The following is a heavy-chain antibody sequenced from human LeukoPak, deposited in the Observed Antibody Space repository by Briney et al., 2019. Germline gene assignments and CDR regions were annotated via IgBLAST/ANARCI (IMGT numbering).Heavy chain of an antibody. D-gene: IGHD2-21*02. CDR3: AREGFEVVTAIVRVYYYGMDV. CDR1: GYTLTSYG. Sequence: GASVKVSCKASGYTLTSYGISWVRQAPGHRLEWMGWISAYNVNTNYAQKLQGRVTMTTDTSTSTAYMELRSLRSDDTAVYYCAREGFEVVTAIVRVYYYGMDVWGQGTTVTVSS. J-gene: IGHJ6*02. CDR2: ISAYNVNT. V-gene: IGHV1-18*01.